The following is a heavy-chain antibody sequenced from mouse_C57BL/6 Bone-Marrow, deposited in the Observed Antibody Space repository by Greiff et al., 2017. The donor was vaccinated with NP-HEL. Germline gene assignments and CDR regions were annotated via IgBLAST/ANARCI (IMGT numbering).Heavy chain of an antibody. CDR3: AREDDGYSWFAD. CDR1: GYSFTDYN. J-gene: IGHJ3*01. D-gene: IGHD2-3*01. CDR2: INPNYGTT. V-gene: IGHV1-39*01. Sequence: EVKLVESGPELVRPGASVKISCKASGYSFTDYNMNWVKQSNGKSLEWIGVINPNYGTTSYNQKFKGKATLTVDQSSSTAYMQLNSLTSEDSAVYYCAREDDGYSWFADWGQGTLVTVSA.